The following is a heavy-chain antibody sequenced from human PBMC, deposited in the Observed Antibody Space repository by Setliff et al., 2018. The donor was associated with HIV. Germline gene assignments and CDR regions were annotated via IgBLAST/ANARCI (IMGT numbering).Heavy chain of an antibody. Sequence: SETLSLTCAVSGDSMSSGDYSWNWTRQSPGKGPEWIGYIYPSGRTYYNPSLKNRVTMSIDRSKKQFSLNLSSVTAADTALYFCVREGAGSASYYLDFWGQGILVTVSS. CDR1: GDSMSSGDYS. J-gene: IGHJ4*02. D-gene: IGHD3-10*01. CDR3: VREGAGSASYYLDF. CDR2: IYPSGRT. V-gene: IGHV4-30-2*06.